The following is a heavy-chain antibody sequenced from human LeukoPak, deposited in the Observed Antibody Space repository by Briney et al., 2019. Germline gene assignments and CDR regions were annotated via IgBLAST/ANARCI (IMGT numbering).Heavy chain of an antibody. CDR3: ARYCSGGSCYSGFDY. Sequence: SVKVSCKASGGTFSSYAISWVRQAPGQGLEWMGRIIPILGIANYAQKFQGRVTITADKSTSTAYMELSSLRSEDTAVYYCARYCSGGSCYSGFDYWGQGTLVTVSS. CDR1: GGTFSSYA. CDR2: IIPILGIA. J-gene: IGHJ4*02. D-gene: IGHD2-15*01. V-gene: IGHV1-69*04.